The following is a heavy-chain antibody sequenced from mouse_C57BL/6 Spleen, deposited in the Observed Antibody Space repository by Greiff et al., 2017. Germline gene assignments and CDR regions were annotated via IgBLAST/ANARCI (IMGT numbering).Heavy chain of an antibody. CDR3: ANWDAMDY. J-gene: IGHJ4*01. V-gene: IGHV1-81*01. Sequence: VKLQESGAELARPGASVKLSCKASGYTFTSYGISWVKQRTGQGLEWIGEIYPRSGNTYYNEKFKGKATLTADKSSSTAYMELRSLTSEDSAVYFCANWDAMDYWGQGTSVTVSS. D-gene: IGHD4-1*01. CDR1: GYTFTSYG. CDR2: IYPRSGNT.